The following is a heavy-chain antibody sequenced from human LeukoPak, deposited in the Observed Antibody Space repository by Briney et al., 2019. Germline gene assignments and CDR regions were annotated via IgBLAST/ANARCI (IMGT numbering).Heavy chain of an antibody. Sequence: ASVKVCCKASGYTFTSYDINWVRQATGQGLEWMGWMNPNSGNTGYAQKFQGRVTMTRNTSISTAYMELSSLRSEDTAVYYCARTSRMGSSWYGDYYYGMDVWGQGTTVTVSS. CDR3: ARTSRMGSSWYGDYYYGMDV. CDR2: MNPNSGNT. CDR1: GYTFTSYD. J-gene: IGHJ6*02. V-gene: IGHV1-8*01. D-gene: IGHD6-13*01.